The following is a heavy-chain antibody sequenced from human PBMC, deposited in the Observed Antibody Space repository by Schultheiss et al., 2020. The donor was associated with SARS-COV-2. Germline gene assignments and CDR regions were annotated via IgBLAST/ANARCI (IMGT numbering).Heavy chain of an antibody. J-gene: IGHJ5*02. Sequence: GGSLRLSCAASGFTFSSYAMSWVRQAPGKGLEWVSSIGGSGTKTYYADSVRGRFAISRDNSKNTLYLQMNSLRDEDTAVYYCARGGDIVVVVAATPNWFDPWGQGTLVTVSS. CDR3: ARGGDIVVVVAATPNWFDP. CDR2: IGGSGTKT. CDR1: GFTFSSYA. V-gene: IGHV3-23*01. D-gene: IGHD2-15*01.